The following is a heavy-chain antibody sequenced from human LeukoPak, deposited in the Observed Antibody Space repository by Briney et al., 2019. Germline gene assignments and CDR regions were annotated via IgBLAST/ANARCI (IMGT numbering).Heavy chain of an antibody. CDR3: AKEEITFGGVIVKHFQH. Sequence: PGGSLRLSCAASGFTFSSYAMSWVRQAPGKGLEWVSLISGSGGNTYYADSVKGRFTISRDNSKNTLYLQMNSLRAEDTAVYYRAKEEITFGGVIVKHFQHWGQGTLVTVSS. CDR2: ISGSGGNT. D-gene: IGHD3-16*02. J-gene: IGHJ1*01. V-gene: IGHV3-23*01. CDR1: GFTFSSYA.